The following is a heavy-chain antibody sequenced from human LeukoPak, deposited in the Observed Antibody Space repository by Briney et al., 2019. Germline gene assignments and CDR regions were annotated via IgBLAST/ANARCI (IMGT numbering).Heavy chain of an antibody. Sequence: GASVKVSCKASGYTFTSYDINWVRQATGQGLEWMGWMNPNSGNTGYAQKFQGRVTMTRNTSISTAYMELNSLKTEDTAVYYCTTAYGSVDYWGQGTLVTVSS. J-gene: IGHJ4*02. CDR2: MNPNSGNT. D-gene: IGHD3-10*01. V-gene: IGHV1-8*01. CDR3: TTAYGSVDY. CDR1: GYTFTSYD.